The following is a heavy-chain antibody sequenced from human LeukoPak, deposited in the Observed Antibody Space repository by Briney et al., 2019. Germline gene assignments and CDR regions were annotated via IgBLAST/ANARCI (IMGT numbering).Heavy chain of an antibody. D-gene: IGHD6-19*01. J-gene: IGHJ4*02. Sequence: GGSLRLSCAASGFTFSDYYMSWIRQAPGKGLEWVSYISSSSSYTNYADSVKGRFTISRDNAKNSLYLQMNSLRAEDTAVYYCARGAVAGTFDGTFDYWGQGTLVTVSS. CDR1: GFTFSDYY. CDR3: ARGAVAGTFDGTFDY. CDR2: ISSSSSYT. V-gene: IGHV3-11*06.